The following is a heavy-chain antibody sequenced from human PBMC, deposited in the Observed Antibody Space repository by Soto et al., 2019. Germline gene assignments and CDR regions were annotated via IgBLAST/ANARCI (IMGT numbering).Heavy chain of an antibody. D-gene: IGHD2-2*01. V-gene: IGHV4-34*01. CDR2: INHSGST. Sequence: SETLSLTCAVYGGSFSGYYWSWIRQPPGKGLEWIGEINHSGSTNYNPSLKSRVTISVDTSKNQFSLKLSSVTAADTAVYYCARAAIVVVPAATRWFDPWGQGTLVTVSS. CDR3: ARAAIVVVPAATRWFDP. CDR1: GGSFSGYY. J-gene: IGHJ5*02.